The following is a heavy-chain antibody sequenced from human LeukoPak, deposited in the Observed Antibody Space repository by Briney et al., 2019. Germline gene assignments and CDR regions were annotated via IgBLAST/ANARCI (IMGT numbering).Heavy chain of an antibody. CDR2: IYSGGGT. J-gene: IGHJ4*02. Sequence: GGSLRLSCAASGFTVSSNYMGWVRQAPGKGLEWVSVIYSGGGTYYADSVKGRFTISRDNSKNTLYLQMNSLRAEDTAVYYCARHRGYCTTTSCHPSYFDYWGQGTLVTVSS. V-gene: IGHV3-66*04. D-gene: IGHD2-2*01. CDR1: GFTVSSNY. CDR3: ARHRGYCTTTSCHPSYFDY.